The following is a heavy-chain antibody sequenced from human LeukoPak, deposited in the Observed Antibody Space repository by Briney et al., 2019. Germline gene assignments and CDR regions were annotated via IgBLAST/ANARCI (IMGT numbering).Heavy chain of an antibody. CDR2: ISSSGSTI. CDR1: GFTFSRYW. CDR3: ARRAGAYSHPYDY. D-gene: IGHD4/OR15-4a*01. Sequence: GGSLRLSFAASGFTFSRYWMHWVRQAPGKGLEWVSYISSSGSTIYYADSVKGRFTISRDNAKNTLYLQMNSLRAEDTAVYYCARRAGAYSHPYDYWGQGTLVTVSS. V-gene: IGHV3-48*04. J-gene: IGHJ4*02.